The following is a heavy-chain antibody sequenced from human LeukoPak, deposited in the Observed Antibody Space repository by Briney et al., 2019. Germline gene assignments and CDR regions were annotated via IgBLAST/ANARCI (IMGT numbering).Heavy chain of an antibody. CDR2: IYYSGST. CDR1: GGSISSSSYY. V-gene: IGHV4-39*01. CDR3: ARRRGRDDSLDP. J-gene: IGHJ5*02. D-gene: IGHD3-22*01. Sequence: SETLSLTCTVSGGSISSSSYYWGWIRQPPGKGLEWIGSIYYSGSTYYNPSLKSRVTISVDTSKNQFSLKLSSVTAADTAVYYCARRRGRDDSLDPWGHGTLVTVSS.